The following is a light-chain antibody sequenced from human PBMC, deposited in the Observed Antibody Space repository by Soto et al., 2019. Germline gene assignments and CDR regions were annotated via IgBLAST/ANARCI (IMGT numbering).Light chain of an antibody. CDR2: GAS. CDR1: QNVRKN. CDR3: LQYDGWPLN. V-gene: IGKV3-15*01. Sequence: ETVMTQSPVALSVSPGERATLSCRARQNVRKNLAWYQQKPGQAPRLLIYGASTRATGIPARFSGDGSGTEFTLAIDSLQSEDFVVYYFLQYDGWPLNFGQGTRLEIK. J-gene: IGKJ5*01.